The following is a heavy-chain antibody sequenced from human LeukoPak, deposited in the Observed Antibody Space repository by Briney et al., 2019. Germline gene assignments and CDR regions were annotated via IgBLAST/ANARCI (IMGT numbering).Heavy chain of an antibody. CDR1: GGTMSGNC. CDR2: ISYSGIT. Sequence: PSETLSLTCTVSGGTMSGNCWNWIRQPPGSGLEWIGYISYSGITKYNSSLRSRVTISLETSKNQFSLNLTSVTAADMAVYYCARDAGVSGYFGEFDNWGQGTLVTVSS. J-gene: IGHJ4*02. CDR3: ARDAGVSGYFGEFDN. D-gene: IGHD3-22*01. V-gene: IGHV4-59*01.